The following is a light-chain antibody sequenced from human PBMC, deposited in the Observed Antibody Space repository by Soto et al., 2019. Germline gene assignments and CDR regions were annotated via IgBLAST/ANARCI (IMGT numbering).Light chain of an antibody. Sequence: QSALTQPASVSGSPGQSITISCTGTSSDVGGYNYVSWYQQHPVKAPKLMIYDVSHRPSGVSNRFSGSKSGNTASLTISGLQAEDEADDYCSSYTSSSTLVVFGGGTQLTVL. CDR3: SSYTSSSTLVV. V-gene: IGLV2-14*01. CDR1: SSDVGGYNY. J-gene: IGLJ2*01. CDR2: DVS.